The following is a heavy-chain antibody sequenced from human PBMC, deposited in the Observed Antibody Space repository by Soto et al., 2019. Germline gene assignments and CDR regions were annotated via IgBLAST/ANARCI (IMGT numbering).Heavy chain of an antibody. CDR3: AKDVASGGSWPGY. CDR2: ISYDGSNK. Sequence: PGGSLRLSCAASGFTFSSYGMHWVRQAPGKGLEWVAVISYDGSNKYYADSVKGRFTISRDNSKNTLYLQMNSLRAEDTAVYYCAKDVASGGSWPGYWGQGTLVTVSS. V-gene: IGHV3-30*18. CDR1: GFTFSSYG. D-gene: IGHD2-15*01. J-gene: IGHJ4*02.